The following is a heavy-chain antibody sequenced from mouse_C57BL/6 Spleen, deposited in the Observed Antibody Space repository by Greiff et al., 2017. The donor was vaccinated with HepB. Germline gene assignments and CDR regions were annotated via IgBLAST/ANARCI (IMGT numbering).Heavy chain of an antibody. Sequence: VQLQQSGAELVRPGASVKLSCTASGYTFTSYWITWVKQRPGQGLEWIGDIYPGSGSTNYNEKFKSKATLTVDTSSSTAYMQLSSLTSEDSAVYYCARYDGYYVGYAMDYWGQGTSVTVSS. D-gene: IGHD2-3*01. CDR3: ARYDGYYVGYAMDY. CDR2: IYPGSGST. J-gene: IGHJ4*01. CDR1: GYTFTSYW. V-gene: IGHV1-55*01.